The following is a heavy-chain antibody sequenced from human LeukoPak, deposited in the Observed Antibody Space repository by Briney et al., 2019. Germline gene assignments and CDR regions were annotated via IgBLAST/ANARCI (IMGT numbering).Heavy chain of an antibody. D-gene: IGHD2-2*01. J-gene: IGHJ6*02. V-gene: IGHV1-69*13. CDR1: GYTFTSYG. CDR3: ARDLIVVVPAAIRYYYYGMDV. CDR2: IIPIFGTA. Sequence: GASVKVSCKASGYTFTSYGISWVRQAPGQGLEWMGGIIPIFGTANYAQKFQGRVTITADESTSTAYMELSSLRSEDTAVYYCARDLIVVVPAAIRYYYYGMDVWGQGTTVTVSS.